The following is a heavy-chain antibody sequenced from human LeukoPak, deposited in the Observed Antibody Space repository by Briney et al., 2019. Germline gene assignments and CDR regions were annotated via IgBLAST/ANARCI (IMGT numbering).Heavy chain of an antibody. CDR3: ARDRYDFWSGIGGGNWFDP. J-gene: IGHJ5*02. CDR2: INPNSGGT. D-gene: IGHD3-3*01. Sequence: ASVKVSCKASGYTFTGYYMHWVRQAPGQGLERMGWINPNSGGTNYAQKFQGRVTMTRDTSISTAYMELSRLRSDDTAVYYCARDRYDFWSGIGGGNWFDPWGQGTLVTVSS. CDR1: GYTFTGYY. V-gene: IGHV1-2*02.